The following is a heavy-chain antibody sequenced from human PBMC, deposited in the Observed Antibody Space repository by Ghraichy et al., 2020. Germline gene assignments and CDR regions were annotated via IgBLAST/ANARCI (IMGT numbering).Heavy chain of an antibody. CDR1: GGSISSGDYY. D-gene: IGHD2-15*01. CDR3: VSVVVVTDNNWIDP. Sequence: SQTLSLTCTVSGGSISSGDYYWSWIRQPPGKGLEWIGYIYYSGSTYYNPSLKSRVTISIDTSKNQFSLKLSSVTAADTAVYYCVSVVVVTDNNWIDPWGQGTLVTVSS. V-gene: IGHV4-30-4*01. CDR2: IYYSGST. J-gene: IGHJ5*02.